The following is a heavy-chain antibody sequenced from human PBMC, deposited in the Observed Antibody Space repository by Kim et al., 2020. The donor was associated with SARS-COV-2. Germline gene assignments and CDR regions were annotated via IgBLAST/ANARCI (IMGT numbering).Heavy chain of an antibody. CDR1: GFTFSHAW. J-gene: IGHJ4*02. CDR3: TTQWSWLGAVAAEDY. CDR2: IKTKTDGGTT. D-gene: IGHD6-19*01. Sequence: GGSLRLSCAASGFTFSHAWMSWVRQAPGKGLEWVGRIKTKTDGGTTDYAAPVKGRFTISRDDSKNTLYLQMNSLKTEDTAVYYCTTQWSWLGAVAAEDYWGQGTLVTVSS. V-gene: IGHV3-15*01.